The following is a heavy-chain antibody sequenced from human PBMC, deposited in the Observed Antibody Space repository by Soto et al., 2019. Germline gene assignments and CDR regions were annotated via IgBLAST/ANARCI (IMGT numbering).Heavy chain of an antibody. CDR1: GYSFTSYW. V-gene: IGHV5-51*01. Sequence: GESLKISCKGSGYSFTSYWIGWVRQMPGKGLEWMGIIYPGDSDTRYSPSFQGQVTISADKSISTAYLQWSSLKASDTAMYYCARIQERITMVRGVTPRYYYYGMDVWGQGTTVTVSS. CDR2: IYPGDSDT. CDR3: ARIQERITMVRGVTPRYYYYGMDV. J-gene: IGHJ6*02. D-gene: IGHD3-10*01.